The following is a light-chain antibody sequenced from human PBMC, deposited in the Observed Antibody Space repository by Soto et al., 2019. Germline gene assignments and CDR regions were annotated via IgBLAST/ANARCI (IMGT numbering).Light chain of an antibody. J-gene: IGLJ3*02. CDR2: DVF. CDR3: SSYSNTNTLVV. CDR1: SGDLGTFDY. V-gene: IGLV2-14*03. Sequence: QSALTQPASVSASPGQSITISCTGTSGDLGTFDYVSWYQQHPGNAPKLLIYDVFNRPSGVSNRFSGSKSGSTASLTISGLQPEDEADYYCSSYSNTNTLVVFGGGTKLTVL.